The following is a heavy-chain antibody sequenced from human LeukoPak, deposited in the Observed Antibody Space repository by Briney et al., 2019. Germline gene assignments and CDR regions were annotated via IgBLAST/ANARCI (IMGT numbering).Heavy chain of an antibody. D-gene: IGHD2-2*01. CDR1: GGSFSGYY. CDR3: AKGLVPAAIRVVDY. Sequence: SETLSLTCAVYGGSFSGYYWSWIRQPPGKGLEWIGEINHSGSTNYNPSLKSRVTISVDTSKNQFSLKLSSVTAEDTAVYYCAKGLVPAAIRVVDYWGQGTLVTVSS. CDR2: INHSGST. J-gene: IGHJ4*02. V-gene: IGHV4-34*01.